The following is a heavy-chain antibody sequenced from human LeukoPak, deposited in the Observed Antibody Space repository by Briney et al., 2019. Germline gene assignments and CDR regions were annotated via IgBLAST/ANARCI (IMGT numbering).Heavy chain of an antibody. CDR2: IQQDGSHK. CDR3: TRVIVEVPGVSDYCDP. CDR1: GFTFSSHW. Sequence: GGSLRLSCAASGFTFSSHWMYWVRQAPGKGLEWVANIQQDGSHKYYVDSVKGRFTISRDNAKNTLYLQMNSLRAEDTAIYYCTRVIVEVPGVSDYCDPWGQGTLVTVSS. J-gene: IGHJ4*02. D-gene: IGHD2-2*01. V-gene: IGHV3-7*05.